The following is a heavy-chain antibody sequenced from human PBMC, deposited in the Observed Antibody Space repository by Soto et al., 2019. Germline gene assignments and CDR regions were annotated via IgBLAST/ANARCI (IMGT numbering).Heavy chain of an antibody. D-gene: IGHD6-6*01. V-gene: IGHV3-33*01. CDR3: AREGGSRSSLPHYYYYGMDV. J-gene: IGHJ6*02. CDR1: GFTFSSYG. Sequence: GGSLRLSCAASGFTFSSYGMHWVRQAPGKGLEWVAVIWYDGSNKYYADSVKGRFTISRDNSKNTLYLQMNSLRAEDTAVYYCAREGGSRSSLPHYYYYGMDVWGQGTTVTVS. CDR2: IWYDGSNK.